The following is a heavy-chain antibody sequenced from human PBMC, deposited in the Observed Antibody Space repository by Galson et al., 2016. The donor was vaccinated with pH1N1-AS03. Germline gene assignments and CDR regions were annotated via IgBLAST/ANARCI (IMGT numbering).Heavy chain of an antibody. D-gene: IGHD3-16*01. CDR1: GFPFSGYS. CDR2: ISTTSSSI. V-gene: IGHV3-21*01. Sequence: SLRLSCAASGFPFSGYSMNWVRQAPGKGLEWVSFISTTSSSIYYADSVKGRFTISRENAHNSLYLQMNSLGVGDTAIYYCARARLTDGGIDYWGQGTLVTVSS. J-gene: IGHJ4*02. CDR3: ARARLTDGGIDY.